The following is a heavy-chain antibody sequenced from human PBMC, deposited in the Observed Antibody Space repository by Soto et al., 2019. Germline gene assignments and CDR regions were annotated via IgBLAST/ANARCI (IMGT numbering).Heavy chain of an antibody. D-gene: IGHD3-3*01. CDR2: ISAYNGNT. J-gene: IGHJ6*02. CDR1: GYTFTSYG. CDR3: ARVGFTIFGVVIITGDV. Sequence: ASVKVSCKASGYTFTSYGISWVRQAPGQGLEWMGWISAYNGNTNYAQKLQGRVTMTTDTSTSTAYMELRSLRSDDTAVYYCARVGFTIFGVVIITGDVWGQGTTVTVSS. V-gene: IGHV1-18*01.